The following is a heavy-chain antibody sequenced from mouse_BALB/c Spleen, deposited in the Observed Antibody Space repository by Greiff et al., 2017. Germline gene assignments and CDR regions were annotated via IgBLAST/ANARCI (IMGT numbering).Heavy chain of an antibody. J-gene: IGHJ3*01. CDR2: ISSGGSYT. CDR1: GFTFSSYG. V-gene: IGHV5-6*01. D-gene: IGHD2-4*01. Sequence: EVKLMESGGDLVKPGGSLKLSCAASGFTFSSYGMSWVRQTPDKRLEWVATISSGGSYTYYPDSVKGRFTISRDNAKNTLYLQMSSLKSEDTAMYYCARNYYDYDGGFAYWGQGTLVTVSA. CDR3: ARNYYDYDGGFAY.